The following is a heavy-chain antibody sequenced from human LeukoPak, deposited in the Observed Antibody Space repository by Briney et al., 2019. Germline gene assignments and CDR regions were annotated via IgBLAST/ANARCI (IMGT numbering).Heavy chain of an antibody. CDR2: FKSDGGT. V-gene: IGHV3-74*01. D-gene: IGHD3-22*01. CDR3: ARAPSEIGGYYPEYFRH. Sequence: GGSLRLSCAASGFTFSTYWMHWVRQAPGKGLTWVSRFKSDGGTNYAGSVKGRFTISRDNAKKTVSLQMNSLRPEDTGVYYCARAPSEIGGYYPEYFRHWGQGTLVTVSS. CDR1: GFTFSTYW. J-gene: IGHJ1*01.